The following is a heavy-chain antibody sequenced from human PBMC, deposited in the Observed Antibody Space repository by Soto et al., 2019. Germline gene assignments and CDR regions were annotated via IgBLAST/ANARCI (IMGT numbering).Heavy chain of an antibody. CDR1: GYTFTGYY. J-gene: IGHJ3*02. V-gene: IGHV1-2*04. CDR3: ARSVTGDQSRVAFNI. CDR2: INPNSGGT. Sequence: ASVKVSCKASGYTFTGYYMHWVRQDPGQGLKWMGWINPNSGGTNYAQKFQGWVTMTRDTSISTAYMELSRLRSDDTAVYYCARSVTGDQSRVAFNIWGQGTMVTVS. D-gene: IGHD7-27*01.